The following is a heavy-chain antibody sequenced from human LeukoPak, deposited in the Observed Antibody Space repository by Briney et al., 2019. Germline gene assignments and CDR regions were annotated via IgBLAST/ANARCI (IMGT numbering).Heavy chain of an antibody. V-gene: IGHV3-30*18. CDR2: ISYDGSNK. Sequence: GRSLRLSCAASGFTFSSYGMHWVRQAPGKGLEWVAVISYDGSNKYYADSVKGRFTISRDNSKYTLYLQMNSLRAEDTAVYYCAKGGGDYYYYGMDVWGQGTTVTVSS. CDR1: GFTFSSYG. CDR3: AKGGGDYYYYGMDV. D-gene: IGHD3-16*01. J-gene: IGHJ6*02.